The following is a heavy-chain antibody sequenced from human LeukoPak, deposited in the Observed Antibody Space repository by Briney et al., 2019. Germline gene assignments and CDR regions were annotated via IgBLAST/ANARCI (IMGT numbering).Heavy chain of an antibody. V-gene: IGHV3-23*01. CDR2: ISGSGGST. CDR1: GFTFSSYA. J-gene: IGHJ3*02. CDR3: AKALVVVITTRAFDI. Sequence: GGSLRLSCAASGFTFSSYAMRWVRQAPGKGLEWVPAISGSGGSTYYADSVKGRFTISRDNSKDTLYLQMNSLRAEDTAVYYCAKALVVVITTRAFDIWGQGTMVTVSS. D-gene: IGHD3-22*01.